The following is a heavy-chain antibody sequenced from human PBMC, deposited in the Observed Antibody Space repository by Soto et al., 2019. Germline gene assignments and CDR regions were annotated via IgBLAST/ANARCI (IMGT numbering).Heavy chain of an antibody. CDR2: IIPIFGKA. CDR3: ARGGEYYDEHLPLCYFSGMHV. Sequence: QVQLVQSGAEVKKPGSSVKVSCKASGGTFSNYPITWVRRAPGQGLEWLGGIIPIFGKADYTQKFQGRVTITADEPTSTAYIEICSRKSEDTAVCYCARGGEYYDEHLPLCYFSGMHVWGPGTTVTVSS. D-gene: IGHD3-16*01. J-gene: IGHJ6*02. V-gene: IGHV1-69*01. CDR1: GGTFSNYP.